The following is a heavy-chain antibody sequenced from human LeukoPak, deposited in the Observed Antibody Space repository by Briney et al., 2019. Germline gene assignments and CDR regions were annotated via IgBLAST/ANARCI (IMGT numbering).Heavy chain of an antibody. CDR1: GYTFTSYD. CDR3: ARNSIGEIDWFDP. V-gene: IGHV1-18*01. CDR2: ISAYNGNT. Sequence: GASVKVSCKASGYTFTSYDINWVRQAPGQGLEWMGWISAYNGNTNYAQKLQGRVTMTTDTSTSTAYMELRSLRSDDTAVYYCARNSIGEIDWFDPWGQGTLVTVSS. D-gene: IGHD3-10*01. J-gene: IGHJ5*02.